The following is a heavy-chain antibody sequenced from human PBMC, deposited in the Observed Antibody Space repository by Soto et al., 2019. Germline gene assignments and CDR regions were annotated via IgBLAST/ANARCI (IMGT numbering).Heavy chain of an antibody. V-gene: IGHV4-39*01. CDR2: IYYSGST. CDR3: ARHVFYAAADYMWFDP. Sequence: TSESLSLTFTVSGRSISSSSYYCSWIRQPPGKGLEGIGTIYYSGSTYYNPSLKSRVAISVDTSKSQSSLMLSPVPAADTAVYYCARHVFYAAADYMWFDPWGKGILVTVS. CDR1: GRSISSSSYY. J-gene: IGHJ5*02. D-gene: IGHD6-13*01.